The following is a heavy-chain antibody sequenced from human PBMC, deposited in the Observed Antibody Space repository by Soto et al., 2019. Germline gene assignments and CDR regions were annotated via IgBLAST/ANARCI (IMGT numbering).Heavy chain of an antibody. Sequence: PSETLSLTCGVSGDSISSYNWWNWVRQPPGKGLEWIGEIHHSGSTNYNPSLKSRVTISADKSKNQFSLKLNSVTAADTAVYYCARVRQYCSSSSCYLDPWGQGTLVTVSS. J-gene: IGHJ5*02. V-gene: IGHV4-4*02. CDR2: IHHSGST. CDR3: ARVRQYCSSSSCYLDP. CDR1: GDSISSYNW. D-gene: IGHD2-2*01.